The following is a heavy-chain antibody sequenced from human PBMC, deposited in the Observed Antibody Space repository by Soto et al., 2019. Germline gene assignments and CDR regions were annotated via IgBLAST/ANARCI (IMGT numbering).Heavy chain of an antibody. CDR3: ARDETHFARGGHDYFEIDX. CDR1: GGTICNFA. D-gene: IGHD3-16*01. Sequence: SVKVSCKASGGTICNFAFSWVRQAPGQGLEWMGGRIPMFGKPNHAPTFQDRLTISADASTNTVYMALSNLRSEDSAIYSCARDETHFARGGHDYFEIDXWGQGTTVTVS. J-gene: IGHJ6*02. CDR2: RIPMFGKP. V-gene: IGHV1-69*13.